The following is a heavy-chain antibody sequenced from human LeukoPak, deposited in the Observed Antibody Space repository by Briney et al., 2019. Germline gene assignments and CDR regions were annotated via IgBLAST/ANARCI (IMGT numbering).Heavy chain of an antibody. Sequence: SETLSLTCTVSGGSISSYYWSWIRQPPGKGLEWIGYIYYTGSTNYNPSLKSRVSISVDTSKNQFSLKLSSVTAADTAVYYCARRASSNLQFDYWGQGTLVTVSS. D-gene: IGHD6-13*01. CDR3: ARRASSNLQFDY. CDR2: IYYTGST. V-gene: IGHV4-59*08. J-gene: IGHJ4*02. CDR1: GGSISSYY.